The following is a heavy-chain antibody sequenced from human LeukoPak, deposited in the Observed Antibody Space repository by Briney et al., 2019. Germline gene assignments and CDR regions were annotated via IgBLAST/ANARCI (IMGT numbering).Heavy chain of an antibody. CDR2: IYYSGST. CDR1: GGSMSSYY. CDR3: ARHGGYVPYFDY. J-gene: IGHJ4*02. D-gene: IGHD5-12*01. Sequence: SETLFLTCTVSGGSMSSYYWSWIRQPPAKGLEWIGYIYYSGSTNYNPSLKSRVTISVDTSKNQFSLKLSSVTAADTAVSYCARHGGYVPYFDYWGQGTLVTVSS. V-gene: IGHV4-59*08.